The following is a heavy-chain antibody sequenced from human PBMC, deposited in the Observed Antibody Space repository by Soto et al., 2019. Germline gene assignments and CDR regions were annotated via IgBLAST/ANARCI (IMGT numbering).Heavy chain of an antibody. CDR1: GYTSSSYW. Sequence: PGQSLKISCKGSGYTSSSYWIGWVRQMLEQGLEWMGIIYPGDSDTRYSPSFQGQVTISADKSISTAYLQWSSLKASGTAMYYCARRWGSGYGDVYAFDIWGQGTMVTV. V-gene: IGHV5-51*01. CDR3: ARRWGSGYGDVYAFDI. CDR2: IYPGDSDT. D-gene: IGHD4-17*01. J-gene: IGHJ3*02.